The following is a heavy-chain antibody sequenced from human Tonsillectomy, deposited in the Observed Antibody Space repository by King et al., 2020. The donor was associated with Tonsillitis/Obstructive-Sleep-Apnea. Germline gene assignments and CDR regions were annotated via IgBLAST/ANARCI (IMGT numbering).Heavy chain of an antibody. Sequence: VQLVESGGGVVQPGKSLRLSCAASGFTFSSYGMHWVRQAPGKGLEWVAVIWYDGSNKYYADSVKGRFTISRDNSKNTLYLQMNSLRAEDTAVYYCATTYTAMGFYYYYHLDVWGQGTTVTVSS. J-gene: IGHJ6*02. CDR1: GFTFSSYG. CDR3: ATTYTAMGFYYYYHLDV. CDR2: IWYDGSNK. D-gene: IGHD5-18*01. V-gene: IGHV3-33*01.